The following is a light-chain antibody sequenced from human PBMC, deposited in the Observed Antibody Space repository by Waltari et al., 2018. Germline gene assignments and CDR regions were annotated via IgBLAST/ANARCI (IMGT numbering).Light chain of an antibody. V-gene: IGKV2-28*01. Sequence: DLVMTQSPLSLLVTPGEPASISCRSSQSLLHSNGYNYLDWYLQKPGQSPQLLIYLGSNRASGVPDRFSGSGSGTDFTLKISRVEAEDVGVYYCMQALQTAWTFGQGTKVEIK. CDR3: MQALQTAWT. CDR1: QSLLHSNGYNY. J-gene: IGKJ1*01. CDR2: LGS.